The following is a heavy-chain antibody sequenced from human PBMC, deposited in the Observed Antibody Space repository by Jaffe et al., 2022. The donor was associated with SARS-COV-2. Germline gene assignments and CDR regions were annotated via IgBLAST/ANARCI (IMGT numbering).Heavy chain of an antibody. CDR3: ARDRGIVVVPAAKGFGY. CDR1: GYTFTSYA. Sequence: QVQLVQSGAEVKKPGASVKVSCKASGYTFTSYAMHWVRQAPGQRLEWMGWINAGNGNTKYSQKFQGRVTITRDTSASTAYMELSSLRSEDTAVYYCARDRGIVVVPAAKGFGYWGQGTLVTVSS. CDR2: INAGNGNT. D-gene: IGHD2-2*01. V-gene: IGHV1-3*01. J-gene: IGHJ4*02.